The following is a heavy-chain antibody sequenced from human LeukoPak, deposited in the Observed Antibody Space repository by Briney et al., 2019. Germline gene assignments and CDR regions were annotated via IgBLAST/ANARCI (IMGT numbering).Heavy chain of an antibody. CDR3: VSWSGKYYVTSEIPANS. Sequence: AGGSPRLSCAASGLTFRNYWMSWIRQAPGKGLEWAAHISEDGSNKYYVDSVKGRFTISRDNAKNSLYLQMNSLRVEDTAVYYCVSWSGKYYVTSEIPANSWGQGTLVTVSS. V-gene: IGHV3-7*01. CDR1: GLTFRNYW. J-gene: IGHJ4*02. CDR2: ISEDGSNK. D-gene: IGHD3-10*02.